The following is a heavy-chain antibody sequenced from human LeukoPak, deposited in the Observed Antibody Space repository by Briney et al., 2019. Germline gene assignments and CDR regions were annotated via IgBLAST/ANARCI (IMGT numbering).Heavy chain of an antibody. D-gene: IGHD2-8*01. CDR2: ISAYSGNT. Sequence: ASVKVSCKASGYTFTSYGISWVRQAPGQGLEWMGWISAYSGNTNYAKKFQGRLPMTTDTSTSTAYMDLRSLRSDDTAVYYCARTDAYCANGVCYTDRGFDYWGQGTLVTVSS. J-gene: IGHJ4*02. V-gene: IGHV1-18*01. CDR3: ARTDAYCANGVCYTDRGFDY. CDR1: GYTFTSYG.